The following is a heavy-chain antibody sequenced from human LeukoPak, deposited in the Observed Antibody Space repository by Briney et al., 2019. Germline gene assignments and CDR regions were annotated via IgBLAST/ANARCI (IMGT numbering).Heavy chain of an antibody. V-gene: IGHV3-33*01. J-gene: IGHJ6*02. Sequence: PGRSLRLSCAASGFTFSSYGMHWVRQAPGKGLEWVAVIWYDGSNKYYADSVKGRFTISRDNSKNTLYLQMNSLRAEDTAVYYCARDIVVVPAGGNYYYGMDVWGQGTTVTVSS. CDR3: ARDIVVVPAGGNYYYGMDV. CDR1: GFTFSSYG. D-gene: IGHD2-2*01. CDR2: IWYDGSNK.